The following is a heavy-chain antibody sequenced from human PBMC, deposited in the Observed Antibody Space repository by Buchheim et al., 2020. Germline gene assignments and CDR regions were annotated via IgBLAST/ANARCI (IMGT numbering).Heavy chain of an antibody. CDR2: INAGHGDT. V-gene: IGHV1-3*01. CDR3: AREYTNSWRY. J-gene: IGHJ4*02. D-gene: IGHD6-13*01. Sequence: QVQLVQSGAEVKTPGASVTVSCKASGYIFPRSAIHLVRQAPGQRLEWMGWINAGHGDTTFSQKFQGSVTFTRDTSASTAYLERSSRRSEDAAVYDGAREYTNSWRYWGQGTL. CDR1: GYIFPRSA.